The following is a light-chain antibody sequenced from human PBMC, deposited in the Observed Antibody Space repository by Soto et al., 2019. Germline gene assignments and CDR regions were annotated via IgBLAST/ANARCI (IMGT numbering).Light chain of an antibody. J-gene: IGLJ3*02. CDR2: AVS. V-gene: IGLV2-11*01. Sequence: QSVLTQPRSVSGSPGQSVTISCTGTSSDVGAYTFVSWYQQLPGKAPKLIISAVSYRPSGVPDRFSGSKSGNTASLTISGLQTEDEADYYCFSYTASDMWVFGGGTKLTVL. CDR3: FSYTASDMWV. CDR1: SSDVGAYTF.